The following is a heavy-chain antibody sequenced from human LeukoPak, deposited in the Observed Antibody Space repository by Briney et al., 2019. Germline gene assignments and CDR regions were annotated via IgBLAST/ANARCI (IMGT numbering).Heavy chain of an antibody. V-gene: IGHV1-69*05. CDR1: GGTFSSYA. Sequence: PVKVSCKASGGTFSSYAISWVRQAPGQGLEWMGGIIPIFGTANYAQKFQGRVTITTDESTSTAYMELSSLRSEDTAVYYCARLRGPIAAAPMDVWGKGTTVTVSS. CDR3: ARLRGPIAAAPMDV. CDR2: IIPIFGTA. D-gene: IGHD6-13*01. J-gene: IGHJ6*04.